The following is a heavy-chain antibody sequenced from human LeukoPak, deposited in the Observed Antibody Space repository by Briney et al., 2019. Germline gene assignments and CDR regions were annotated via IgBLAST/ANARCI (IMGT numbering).Heavy chain of an antibody. CDR3: ATHSPQYYYDSSGYYGDYYYYYGMDV. CDR2: INHSGST. D-gene: IGHD3-22*01. CDR1: GGSFSGYY. V-gene: IGHV4-34*01. J-gene: IGHJ6*02. Sequence: PSETLSLTCAVYGGSFSGYYWSWIRQPPGKGLEWIGEINHSGSTNYNPSLKSRVTISVDTSKNQFSLKLSSVTAADTAVYYCATHSPQYYYDSSGYYGDYYYYYGMDVWGQGTTVTVSS.